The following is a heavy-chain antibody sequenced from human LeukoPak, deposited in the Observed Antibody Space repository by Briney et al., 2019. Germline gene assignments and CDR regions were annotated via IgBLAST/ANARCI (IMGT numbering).Heavy chain of an antibody. Sequence: VASVKVSCKASGYTFSGHYMDWVRQAPGQGLEWMGRINPKTGATNYAPKFQGRVAMTRDTYITTGYMELSSLTSDDTAVYYCARLIWFGEPVDYWGQGTLVTVSS. CDR3: ARLIWFGEPVDY. CDR2: INPKTGAT. J-gene: IGHJ4*02. CDR1: GYTFSGHY. V-gene: IGHV1-2*06. D-gene: IGHD3-10*01.